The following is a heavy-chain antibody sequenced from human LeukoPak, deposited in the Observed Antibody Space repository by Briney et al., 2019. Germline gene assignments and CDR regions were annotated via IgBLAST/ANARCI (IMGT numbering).Heavy chain of an antibody. V-gene: IGHV4-59*01. J-gene: IGHJ5*02. D-gene: IGHD3-22*01. CDR2: IYYSGSN. Sequence: SETLSLTCTGSGGSISSYYWIWMRQPPGKGLEWMGYIYYSGSNNYNPSLKSRVTISVDTSKNQFSLKLTSVTAADTAVYYCARGTMIDGDNWFDPWGQGTLVTVSS. CDR3: ARGTMIDGDNWFDP. CDR1: GGSISSYY.